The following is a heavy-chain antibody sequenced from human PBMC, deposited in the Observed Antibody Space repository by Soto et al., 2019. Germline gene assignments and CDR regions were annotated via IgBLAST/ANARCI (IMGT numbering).Heavy chain of an antibody. CDR2: ISSSSSYI. D-gene: IGHD3-10*01. CDR3: ARVVLWFGELSFPGSFDP. Sequence: EVQLVESGGGLVKPGGSLRLSCAASGFTFSSYSMNWVRQAPGKGLEWVSSISSSSSYIYYADSVKGRFTISRDNAKNSLYLQMNSLRAEDTAVYYCARVVLWFGELSFPGSFDPWGQGTLVTVSS. V-gene: IGHV3-21*01. J-gene: IGHJ5*02. CDR1: GFTFSSYS.